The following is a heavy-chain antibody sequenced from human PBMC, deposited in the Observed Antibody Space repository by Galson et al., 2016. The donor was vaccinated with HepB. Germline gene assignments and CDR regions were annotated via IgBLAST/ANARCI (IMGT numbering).Heavy chain of an antibody. Sequence: SLRLSCAASGFTFSSSGLNWVRQAPGKGLEWVSYISSGGSVIDYADSVKGRFTVSRDNAKNALSLQMNSLRDGDTAVYYCARNSARDIGAADWGAFDIWGQGTMVTVSS. J-gene: IGHJ3*02. D-gene: IGHD6-13*01. CDR2: ISSGGSVI. V-gene: IGHV3-48*02. CDR3: ARNSARDIGAADWGAFDI. CDR1: GFTFSSSG.